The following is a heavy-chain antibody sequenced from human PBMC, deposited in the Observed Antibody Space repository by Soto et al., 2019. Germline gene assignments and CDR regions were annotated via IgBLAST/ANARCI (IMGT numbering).Heavy chain of an antibody. V-gene: IGHV3-23*03. J-gene: IGHJ4*02. CDR3: AQKPITGTTRGQFDY. Sequence: EVQLLESGGDLVQPGGSLRLSCSASGFSFSSHTMTWVRQAPGMGLEWVSVINSGGSGTSYADSVKGRFTISTDNSKNTLFLPEHNLRAADTAVYYGAQKPITGTTRGQFDYCGQGPLVTVAS. D-gene: IGHD1-7*01. CDR2: INSGGSGT. CDR1: GFSFSSHT.